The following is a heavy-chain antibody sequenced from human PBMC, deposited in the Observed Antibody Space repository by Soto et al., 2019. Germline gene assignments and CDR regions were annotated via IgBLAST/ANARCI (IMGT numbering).Heavy chain of an antibody. D-gene: IGHD6-19*01. J-gene: IGHJ6*02. CDR3: AKEGRVGIAVAGTATKYYGMDV. Sequence: PGGSLRLSCAASGFTFSSYGMHWVRQAPGKGLEWVAVISYDGSNKYYADSVKGRFTISRDNSKNTLYLQMNSLRAEDTTVYYCAKEGRVGIAVAGTATKYYGMDVWGQGTTVTVSS. V-gene: IGHV3-30*18. CDR1: GFTFSSYG. CDR2: ISYDGSNK.